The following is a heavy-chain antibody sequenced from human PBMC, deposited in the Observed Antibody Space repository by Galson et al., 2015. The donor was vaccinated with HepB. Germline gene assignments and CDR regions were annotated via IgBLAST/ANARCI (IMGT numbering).Heavy chain of an antibody. CDR1: GGTFSSYA. V-gene: IGHV1-69*10. CDR3: ARLPSIVVVPAANFDY. CDR2: IIPILGIA. Sequence: SVKVSCKASGGTFSSYAISWVRQAPGQGLEWMGGIIPILGIANYAQKFQGRVTITADKSTCTAYMELSSLRSEDTAVYYCARLPSIVVVPAANFDYWGQGTLVTVSS. J-gene: IGHJ4*02. D-gene: IGHD2-2*01.